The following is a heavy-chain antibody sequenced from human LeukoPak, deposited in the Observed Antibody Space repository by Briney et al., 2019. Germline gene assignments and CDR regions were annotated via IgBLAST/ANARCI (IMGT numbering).Heavy chain of an antibody. CDR3: ARGDSSGWYEGNWFDP. CDR1: GFTFSSYA. V-gene: IGHV3-23*01. Sequence: PGGSLRLSCAASGFTFSSYAMSWVRQAPGKGLEWVSAISGTTGNTYYADSVKGRLTISRDNSKNTLYLQFNSLRAEDTAVYYCARGDSSGWYEGNWFDPWGQGTLVTVSS. CDR2: ISGTTGNT. J-gene: IGHJ5*02. D-gene: IGHD6-19*01.